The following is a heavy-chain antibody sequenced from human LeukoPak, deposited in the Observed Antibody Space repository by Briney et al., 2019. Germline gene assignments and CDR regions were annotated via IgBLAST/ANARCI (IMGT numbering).Heavy chain of an antibody. D-gene: IGHD3-9*01. CDR2: MNPNSGNT. Sequence: ASVKVSCKASGGTFSSYAINWVRQATGQGLEWMGWMNPNSGNTGYAQKFQGRVTMTRNTSISTAYMELSSLRSEDTAVYYCARDPVLRYFDWLLPAGNWFDPWGQGTLVTVSS. CDR1: GGTFSSYA. J-gene: IGHJ5*02. V-gene: IGHV1-8*02. CDR3: ARDPVLRYFDWLLPAGNWFDP.